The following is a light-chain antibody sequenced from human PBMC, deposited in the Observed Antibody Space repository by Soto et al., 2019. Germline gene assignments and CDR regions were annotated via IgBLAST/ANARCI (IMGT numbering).Light chain of an antibody. CDR2: GLS. Sequence: TMYQGTLSLSPGERATLSCRASQRITSVAWYQQKPGQAPRLLIYGLSIRAPGVPARFSVSGSGTEFTLTISSLQSEDFAVYFRQQSYDWPTFGQ. CDR1: QRITS. J-gene: IGKJ1*01. V-gene: IGKV3-15*01. CDR3: QQSYDWPT.